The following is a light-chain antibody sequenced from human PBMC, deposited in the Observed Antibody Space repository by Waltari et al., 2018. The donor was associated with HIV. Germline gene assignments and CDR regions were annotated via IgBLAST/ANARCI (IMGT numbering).Light chain of an antibody. J-gene: IGKJ2*01. CDR1: QGVNIK. Sequence: EILMTQSPDTLSVSPGETANLSCRASQGVNIKLAWYQQKPGQAPRLLIYSASTRATGIPARFSGSGSGTEFTLTITSLQSEDFTIYYCQQYNNWPYTFGQGTKLEI. CDR2: SAS. CDR3: QQYNNWPYT. V-gene: IGKV3-15*01.